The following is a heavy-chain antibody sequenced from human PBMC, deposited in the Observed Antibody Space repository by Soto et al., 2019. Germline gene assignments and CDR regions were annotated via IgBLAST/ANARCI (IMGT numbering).Heavy chain of an antibody. CDR1: GYTFNSYG. Sequence: QVQLVQSGAEVKKPGASVKVSCKASGYTFNSYGISWLRQAPGQGLEWMGWISAYDGDTKYAQKVQGRVTMTTATSTSTANMEVRSLRSDDTAVYYCARSSGTAYIWFDPWGQGTLVTVSS. CDR3: ARSSGTAYIWFDP. V-gene: IGHV1-18*01. J-gene: IGHJ5*02. CDR2: ISAYDGDT. D-gene: IGHD1-26*01.